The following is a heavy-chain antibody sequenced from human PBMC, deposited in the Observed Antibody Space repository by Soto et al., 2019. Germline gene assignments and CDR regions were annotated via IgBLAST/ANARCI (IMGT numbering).Heavy chain of an antibody. CDR3: ARDIVVVPAAGGGYYYYGMDV. J-gene: IGHJ6*02. D-gene: IGHD2-2*01. CDR1: GGTFSSYA. V-gene: IGHV1-69*13. Sequence: SVKVSCKASGGTFSSYAISWVRQAPGQGLEWMGGIIPIFGTANYAQRFQGRVTITADESTSTAYMELSSLRSEDTAVYYCARDIVVVPAAGGGYYYYGMDVWGQGTTVTVSS. CDR2: IIPIFGTA.